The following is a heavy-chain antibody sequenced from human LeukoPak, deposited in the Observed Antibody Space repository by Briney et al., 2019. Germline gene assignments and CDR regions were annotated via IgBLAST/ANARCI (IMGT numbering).Heavy chain of an antibody. CDR3: VRDPDALDF. Sequence: PGGSLRLSCAASGFTFSSYGMHWVRQAPGKGLEWVAVIWYDGSNKYYADSVKGRFTISRDNSKNTLYLQMNSLRDEDTAVYYCVRDPDALDFWGQGTPVTVSS. V-gene: IGHV3-33*01. CDR1: GFTFSSYG. CDR2: IWYDGSNK. J-gene: IGHJ4*02.